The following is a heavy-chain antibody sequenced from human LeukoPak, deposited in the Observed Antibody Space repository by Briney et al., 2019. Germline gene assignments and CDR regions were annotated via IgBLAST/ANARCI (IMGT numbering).Heavy chain of an antibody. CDR2: MNPNSGNA. Sequence: GASVKVSCKASGYTFTTSDINWVRQAPGQGLQWMGWMNPNSGNAVYAQKLQGRVTMTTDTSTSTAYMELRSLRSDDTAVYYCARANGGGYARNWFDPWGQGTLVTVSS. CDR1: GYTFTTSD. V-gene: IGHV1-8*01. CDR3: ARANGGGYARNWFDP. D-gene: IGHD5-12*01. J-gene: IGHJ5*02.